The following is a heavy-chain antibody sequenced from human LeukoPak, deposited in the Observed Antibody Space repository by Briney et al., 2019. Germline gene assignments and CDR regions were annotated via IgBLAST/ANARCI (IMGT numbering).Heavy chain of an antibody. CDR1: GYTFTSYD. J-gene: IGHJ6*03. Sequence: GASVKVSCKASGYTFTSYDINWVRQATGQGLEWMGWVNPNSGNTGYAQKFQGRVTMTRNTSISTAYMELSSLRSEDTAVYYCARGDGDGWSPLLAYYYYYYMGVWGKGTTVTVSS. CDR2: VNPNSGNT. V-gene: IGHV1-8*01. CDR3: ARGDGDGWSPLLAYYYYYYMGV. D-gene: IGHD3-10*01.